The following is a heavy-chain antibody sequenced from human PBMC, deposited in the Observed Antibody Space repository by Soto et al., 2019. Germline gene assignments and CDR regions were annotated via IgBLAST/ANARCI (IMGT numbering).Heavy chain of an antibody. Sequence: EAQLVESGGGLVQPGGSLRLSCEASGFSLGSYWMTWVRQAPGKGLEWVANIKKDGSRTSYLDSVRGRFTISRDNVGNSLSLQMDSLRAEATGLYVCARDVSPGTSTLYLDAFDIWGQGTMVTVSS. J-gene: IGHJ3*02. CDR2: IKKDGSRT. D-gene: IGHD2-8*01. V-gene: IGHV3-7*05. CDR3: ARDVSPGTSTLYLDAFDI. CDR1: GFSLGSYW.